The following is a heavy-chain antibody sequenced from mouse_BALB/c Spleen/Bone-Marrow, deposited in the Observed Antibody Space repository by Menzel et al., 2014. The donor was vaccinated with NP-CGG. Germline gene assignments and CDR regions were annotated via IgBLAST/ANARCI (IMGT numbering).Heavy chain of an antibody. J-gene: IGHJ2*01. Sequence: DVQLVESGPGLVKPSQSLSLTCTVTGYSITSDYAWNWIRQFPGNKLEWMGYIGYSDSTSYNPSLKNRISITRDTSKNQFFLQLNSVTAEDTATYYCARSNYYGSSYCYFDYWGQGTTLTVSS. CDR2: IGYSDST. CDR3: ARSNYYGSSYCYFDY. CDR1: GYSITSDYA. V-gene: IGHV3-2*02. D-gene: IGHD1-1*01.